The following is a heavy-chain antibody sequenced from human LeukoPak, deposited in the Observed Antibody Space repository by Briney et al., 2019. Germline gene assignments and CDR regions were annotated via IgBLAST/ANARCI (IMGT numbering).Heavy chain of an antibody. CDR2: INPNTGGT. V-gene: IGHV1-2*02. Sequence: GASVKVSCKASGYTFTGYYIHWVRQAPGQGLEWMGWINPNTGGTDYAQNFQGRVTMTRDTSISTVYMEVSRLTSDDTAVYYCARGVASAGAKYFDQGGQGTLVTVSA. D-gene: IGHD6-13*01. CDR1: GYTFTGYY. J-gene: IGHJ4*02. CDR3: ARGVASAGAKYFDQ.